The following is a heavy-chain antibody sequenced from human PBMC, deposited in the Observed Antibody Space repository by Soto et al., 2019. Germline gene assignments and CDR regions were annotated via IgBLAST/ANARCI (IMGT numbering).Heavy chain of an antibody. V-gene: IGHV3-30*18. D-gene: IGHD1-26*01. J-gene: IGHJ4*02. CDR3: AKERTYSVASGFDY. CDR2: ISYDGSHA. CDR1: GFTFTTYG. Sequence: QVQLVDSGGGVVQPGRSLRLSCAASGFTFTTYGMHWVRRAPGKGLEWVAVISYDGSHAYYADSVKGRFTISRDNSKNTLYLQINSVRAEDTAVYYCAKERTYSVASGFDYWGRGTLVTVSS.